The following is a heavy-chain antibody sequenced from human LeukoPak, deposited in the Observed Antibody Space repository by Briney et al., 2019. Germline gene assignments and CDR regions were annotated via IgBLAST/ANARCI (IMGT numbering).Heavy chain of an antibody. CDR1: GFTFSSYR. CDR3: ARDNYDYGDYYFDY. Sequence: GGSLRLSCAASGFTFSSYRMHWVRQAPGKGLEWVSSISSGSRSIYYADSLKGRFTISRDNAKNSLYLQMNSLRVEDTAVYYCARDNYDYGDYYFDYWGQGTLVTVSS. CDR2: ISSGSRSI. J-gene: IGHJ4*02. D-gene: IGHD4-17*01. V-gene: IGHV3-21*01.